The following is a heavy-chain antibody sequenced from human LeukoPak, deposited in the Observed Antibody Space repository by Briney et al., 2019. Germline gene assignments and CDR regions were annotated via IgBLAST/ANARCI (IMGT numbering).Heavy chain of an antibody. CDR3: ARVVPAAIGYYQH. V-gene: IGHV4-39*01. J-gene: IGHJ1*01. Sequence: SETLSLTCTVSGGSISSSSYYWGWVRQPPGKGLEWIGSIYYSGSTYYNPSLQSRVTISVDTFKNQFSLKLSSVTAADTAVYYCARVVPAAIGYYQHWGQGTLVTVSS. CDR2: IYYSGST. D-gene: IGHD2-2*02. CDR1: GGSISSSSYY.